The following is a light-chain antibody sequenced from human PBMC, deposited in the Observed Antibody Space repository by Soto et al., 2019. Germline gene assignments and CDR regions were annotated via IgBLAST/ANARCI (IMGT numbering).Light chain of an antibody. V-gene: IGKV1-9*01. CDR2: AAS. CDR3: QQLNS. CDR1: QGISSY. Sequence: DIQLTQSPSFLSASVGDRVTITCRASQGISSYLAWYQQKPGKAPKLLIYAASTLQSGVPSRVRGSGSGSEFTLTISSRRAEEFATYYCQQLNSFGGGTKVEIK. J-gene: IGKJ4*01.